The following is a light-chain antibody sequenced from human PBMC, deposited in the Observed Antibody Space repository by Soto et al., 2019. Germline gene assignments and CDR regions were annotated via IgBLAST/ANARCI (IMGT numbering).Light chain of an antibody. CDR1: QSISSW. V-gene: IGKV1-5*03. CDR2: KAS. CDR3: QQYNSYAYT. J-gene: IGKJ2*01. Sequence: DIQMTQSPSTLSASVGDRVTITCRASQSISSWLAWYQQKPGKAPKLLIYKASSLESGVPSRFSGSGSGTEFTLTISSLQPDDFANYYCQQYNSYAYTFGQGNKLEIK.